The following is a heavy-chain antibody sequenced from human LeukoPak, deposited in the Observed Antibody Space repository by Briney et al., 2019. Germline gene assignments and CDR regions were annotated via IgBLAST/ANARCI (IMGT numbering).Heavy chain of an antibody. V-gene: IGHV1-18*01. CDR1: GYTFTSYG. CDR3: ARPNLYYYGSSGYYYDYYYGMDV. J-gene: IGHJ6*02. CDR2: ISACNGNT. Sequence: GASVKVSCKASGYTFTSYGISWVRQAPGQGLEWMGWISACNGNTNYAQKLQGRVTMTTDTSTSTAYMELRSLRSDDTAVYYCARPNLYYYGSSGYYYDYYYGMDVWGQGTTVTVSS. D-gene: IGHD3-22*01.